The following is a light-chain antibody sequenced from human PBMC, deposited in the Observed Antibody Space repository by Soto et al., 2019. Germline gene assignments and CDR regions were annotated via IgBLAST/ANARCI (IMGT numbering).Light chain of an antibody. CDR1: QSVSSY. CDR2: DAS. V-gene: IGKV3-11*01. CDR3: QQRRSWPPT. Sequence: EIVLTQYTATLSLSPGERATLSCRASQSVSSYLAWYQQKPGQGPRLLIYDASNRAAGIPARFSGSGSGTDFTLTISSLEPEDFAVYYCQQRRSWPPTFGQGTRLEI. J-gene: IGKJ5*01.